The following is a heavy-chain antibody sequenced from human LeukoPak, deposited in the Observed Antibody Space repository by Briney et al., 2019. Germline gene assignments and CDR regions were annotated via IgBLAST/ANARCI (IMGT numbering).Heavy chain of an antibody. D-gene: IGHD6-13*01. CDR3: ARGPKYSSSGLIDY. Sequence: ASVKVSCKASGYTFTGYYMHWVRQAPGQGLEWMGWINPNSGGTNYAQKFQGRVTMTRDTSISTAYMELSRLRSEDMAVYYCARGPKYSSSGLIDYWGQGTLVTASS. CDR1: GYTFTGYY. J-gene: IGHJ4*02. V-gene: IGHV1-2*02. CDR2: INPNSGGT.